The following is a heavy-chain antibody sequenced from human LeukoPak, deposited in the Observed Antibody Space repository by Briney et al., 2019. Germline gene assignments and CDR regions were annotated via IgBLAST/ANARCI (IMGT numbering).Heavy chain of an antibody. V-gene: IGHV3-7*03. Sequence: GGSLRLSCVASGLTVSNHWMSWVRQAPGKGLEWVANIREERGQEYYVDSVKGRFTISKNSAKNSLYLQMNTLRVEDTAMYYCASLDTAKQPLANHWGEGTLVTVSS. D-gene: IGHD5-18*01. CDR1: GLTVSNHW. J-gene: IGHJ5*02. CDR2: IREERGQE. CDR3: ASLDTAKQPLANH.